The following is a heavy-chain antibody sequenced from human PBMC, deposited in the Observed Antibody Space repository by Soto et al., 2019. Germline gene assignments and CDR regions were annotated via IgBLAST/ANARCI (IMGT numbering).Heavy chain of an antibody. D-gene: IGHD3-22*01. V-gene: IGHV1-69*01. CDR3: ARGRYYYDSSGYYMYYYAMDV. Sequence: QGQLVQSGAEVKKPGSSVKVSCKASGGSFSGSGLSWVRQAPGQGLEWMGGIIPMFDTPNYAQKFQARVTINVDESSSTAYMELSSLTSEDTAVYCCARGRYYYDSSGYYMYYYAMDVWGQGTTVTVSS. CDR2: IIPMFDTP. J-gene: IGHJ6*02. CDR1: GGSFSGSG.